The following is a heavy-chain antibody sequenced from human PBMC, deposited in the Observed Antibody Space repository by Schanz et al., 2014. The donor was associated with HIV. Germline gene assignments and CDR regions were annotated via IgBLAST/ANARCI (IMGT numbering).Heavy chain of an antibody. CDR1: GFTFSNYG. Sequence: VRLVESGGGLVQSGGSLRLSCTASGFTFSNYGMHWVRQAPGKGLEWVAAIWYDGRNKFYADSVKGRFSISRANSKNTLYLQMNNLRAEDTAVYGCARQGLRFSFWLDYWGQGTPVTVS. J-gene: IGHJ4*02. CDR3: ARQGLRFSFWLDY. CDR2: IWYDGRNK. V-gene: IGHV3-33*01. D-gene: IGHD4-17*01.